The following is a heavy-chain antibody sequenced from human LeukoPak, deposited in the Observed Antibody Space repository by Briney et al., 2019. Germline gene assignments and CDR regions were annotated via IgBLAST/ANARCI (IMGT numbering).Heavy chain of an antibody. CDR2: IIPIFGTA. CDR1: GGTFSSYA. J-gene: IGHJ4*02. V-gene: IGHV1-69*05. Sequence: SSVKVSCKASGGTFSSYAISWVRQAPGQGLAWMGRIIPIFGTATYAQKFQGRVTITTDESTSTAYMELSSLRSEDTAVYYCARALRGYSYGYRFDYWGQGTLVTVSS. CDR3: ARALRGYSYGYRFDY. D-gene: IGHD5-18*01.